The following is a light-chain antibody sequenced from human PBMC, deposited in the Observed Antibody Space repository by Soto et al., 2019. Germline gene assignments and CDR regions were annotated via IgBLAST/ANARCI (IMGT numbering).Light chain of an antibody. CDR1: SGFVGSFSL. Sequence: QSVLAQPASVSGSPGQSITISCTGTSGFVGSFSLVSWYQQHPGKAPKVMISEGHRRPSGVSNRFSGSTSGSTASLTISGLQTEDEADYYCCSYVGASIYVFGTGTKVTVL. V-gene: IGLV2-23*01. J-gene: IGLJ1*01. CDR3: CSYVGASIYV. CDR2: EGH.